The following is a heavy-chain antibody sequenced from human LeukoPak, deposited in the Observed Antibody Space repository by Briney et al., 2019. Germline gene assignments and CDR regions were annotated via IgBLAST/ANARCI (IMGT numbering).Heavy chain of an antibody. J-gene: IGHJ4*02. CDR2: INPSGGST. CDR3: ARAVAGIGYYFDY. CDR1: GYTLTELS. V-gene: IGHV1-46*01. Sequence: ASVKVSCKVSGYTLTELSMHWVRQAPGQGLEWMGIINPSGGSTSYAQKFQGRVTMTRDTSTSTVYMELSSLRSEDTAVYYCARAVAGIGYYFDYWGQGTLVTVSS. D-gene: IGHD6-19*01.